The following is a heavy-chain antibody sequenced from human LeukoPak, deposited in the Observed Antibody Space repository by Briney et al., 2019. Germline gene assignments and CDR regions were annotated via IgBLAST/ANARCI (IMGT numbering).Heavy chain of an antibody. CDR2: IRSKADNYAT. CDR1: GFTFSCSP. J-gene: IGHJ4*02. V-gene: IGHV3-73*01. Sequence: GGSLRLSCAASGFTFSCSPILWVRQASGKGLEWVGRIRSKADNYATAYAASVQGRCTISRDDSKSTAYLQLNSLKTEDTAVYYCTQSNYWGQGALVTVSS. CDR3: TQSNY.